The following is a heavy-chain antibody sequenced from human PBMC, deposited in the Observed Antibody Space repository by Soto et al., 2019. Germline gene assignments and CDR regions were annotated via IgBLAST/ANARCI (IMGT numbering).Heavy chain of an antibody. CDR1: GFTFSSYW. CDR2: IKQDGSEK. Sequence: GGSLRLSCAASGFTFSSYWMSWVRQAPGKGLEWVANIKQDGSEKYYVDSVKGRFTISRDNAKNSLYLQMNSLRAEDTAVYYCARDNHYGSGSYYYYYYYGMDVWGQGT. D-gene: IGHD3-10*01. V-gene: IGHV3-7*01. J-gene: IGHJ6*02. CDR3: ARDNHYGSGSYYYYYYYGMDV.